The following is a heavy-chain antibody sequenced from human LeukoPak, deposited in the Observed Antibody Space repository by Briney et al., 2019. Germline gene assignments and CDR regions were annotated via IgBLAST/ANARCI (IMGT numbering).Heavy chain of an antibody. CDR3: ARRAGAYSHPYDY. CDR1: GFPFSSHG. J-gene: IGHJ4*02. Sequence: PGGSLRLSCAASGFPFSSHGMSWVRQAPGKGLEWVSYISSSGSTIYYADSVKGRFTISRDNSKNTLYLQMNSLRAEDTAVYYCARRAGAYSHPYDYWGQGTLVTVSS. D-gene: IGHD4/OR15-4a*01. CDR2: ISSSGSTI. V-gene: IGHV3-48*01.